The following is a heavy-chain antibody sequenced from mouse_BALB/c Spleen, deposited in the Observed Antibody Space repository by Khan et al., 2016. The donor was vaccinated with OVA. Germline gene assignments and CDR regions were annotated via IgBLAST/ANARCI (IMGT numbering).Heavy chain of an antibody. J-gene: IGHJ2*01. CDR3: ARRRLRWDFDY. Sequence: VQLQQSGAELAKPGASVKMSCKASGYTFINFWILWVKQRPGQGLEWIGYINPSTGYTEYNQNFKDKATLTADKSYRTAYMQLSSLTSEDSAVYYCARRRLRWDFDYWGQGTTLTVSS. V-gene: IGHV1-7*01. D-gene: IGHD1-1*01. CDR1: GYTFINFW. CDR2: INPSTGYT.